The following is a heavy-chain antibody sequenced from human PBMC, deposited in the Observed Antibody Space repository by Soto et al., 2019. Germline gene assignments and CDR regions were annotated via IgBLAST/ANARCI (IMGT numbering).Heavy chain of an antibody. CDR2: INPSGGST. Sequence: ASVKVSCKASGYTFTSYYMHWVRQAPGQGLEWMGIINPSGGSTSYAQKFQGRVTMTRDTSTSTVYMELSSLRSEDTAVYYCASTKTYYYDSSGYYAVHPSRPLDYWGQGTQVTVSS. CDR3: ASTKTYYYDSSGYYAVHPSRPLDY. J-gene: IGHJ4*02. D-gene: IGHD3-22*01. CDR1: GYTFTSYY. V-gene: IGHV1-46*01.